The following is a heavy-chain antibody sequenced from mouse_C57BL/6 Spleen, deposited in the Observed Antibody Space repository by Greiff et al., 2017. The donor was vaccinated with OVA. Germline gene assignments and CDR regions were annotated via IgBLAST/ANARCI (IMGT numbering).Heavy chain of an antibody. CDR3: ARRGLGNYERWYFDV. V-gene: IGHV3-6*01. Sequence: VQLQQSGPGLVKPSQSLSLTCSVTGYSITSGYYWNWIRQFPGNKLEWMGYISYDGSNNYNPSLKNPISITRDTSKNQFFLKLNSVTTEDTATYYWARRGLGNYERWYFDVWGTGTTVTVSS. J-gene: IGHJ1*03. D-gene: IGHD2-1*01. CDR2: ISYDGSN. CDR1: GYSITSGYY.